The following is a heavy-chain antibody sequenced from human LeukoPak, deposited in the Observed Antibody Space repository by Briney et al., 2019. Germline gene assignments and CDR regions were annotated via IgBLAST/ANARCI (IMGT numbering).Heavy chain of an antibody. CDR3: AKDTHIYGRLYFDD. V-gene: IGHV3-23*01. CDR2: ISGSGGST. J-gene: IGHJ4*02. D-gene: IGHD5-18*01. Sequence: PGGSLRLSCAASGFTFSSYAMSWVRQAPGKGLEWVSAISGSGGSTYYADSVKGRFTISRDNSKNTLYLQMNSLRAVDTAVYFCAKDTHIYGRLYFDDWGQGTLVTVSS. CDR1: GFTFSSYA.